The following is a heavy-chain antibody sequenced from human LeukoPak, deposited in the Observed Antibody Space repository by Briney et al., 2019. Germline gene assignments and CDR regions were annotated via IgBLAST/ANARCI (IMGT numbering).Heavy chain of an antibody. CDR1: GGTFSSYA. Sequence: GASVKVSCKASGGTFSSYAISWVRQAPGQGLEWMGRIIPIFGIANYAQKFQGRVTITADKSTSTAYMELSSLRSEDTAVYYCATIGTVPAATRDLRKASYWGQGTLDTVSS. D-gene: IGHD2-2*01. J-gene: IGHJ4*02. V-gene: IGHV1-69*04. CDR3: ATIGTVPAATRDLRKASY. CDR2: IIPIFGIA.